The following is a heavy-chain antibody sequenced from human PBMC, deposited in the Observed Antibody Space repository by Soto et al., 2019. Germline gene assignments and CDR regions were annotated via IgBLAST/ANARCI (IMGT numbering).Heavy chain of an antibody. CDR3: ARDDVSGGFDY. CDR1: GYTFTTYG. CDR2: ISPYNGNT. D-gene: IGHD2-15*01. J-gene: IGHJ4*02. V-gene: IGHV1-18*01. Sequence: ASVKVSCKASGYTFTTYGINWVRQAPGQGLEWMGWISPYNGNTHYAQKSQGRVTMTTDTSTSTAFMELRSLRSDDTAVYYCARDDVSGGFDYWGQGTLVTVS.